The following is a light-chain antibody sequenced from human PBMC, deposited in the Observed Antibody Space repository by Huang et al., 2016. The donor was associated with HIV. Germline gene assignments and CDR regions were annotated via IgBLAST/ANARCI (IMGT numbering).Light chain of an antibody. CDR2: GAS. CDR1: QSVRSSS. J-gene: IGKJ4*01. Sequence: EIVLTQSPGTLSLSPGERATLSCRASQSVRSSSLAWYQQKPGQSPRLLRVGASNRATAIPDRCSGSGSATDFTLTISRLEPEDFAVYYCQQYGSSPLTFGGGTKVEIK. V-gene: IGKV3-20*01. CDR3: QQYGSSPLT.